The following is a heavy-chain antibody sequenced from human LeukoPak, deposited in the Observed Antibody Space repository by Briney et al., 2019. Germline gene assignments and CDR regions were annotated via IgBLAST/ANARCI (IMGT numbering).Heavy chain of an antibody. CDR1: GYSISSGYY. J-gene: IGHJ4*02. CDR3: ARDSGYCTNGVCYTATWY. CDR2: IYHSGST. Sequence: SETLSLTCTVSGYSISSGYYWGWIRQPPGKGLEWIGSIYHSGSTYYNPSLKSRVTISVDTSKNQFSLKLSSVTAADTAVYYCARDSGYCTNGVCYTATWYWGQGTLVTASS. D-gene: IGHD2-8*01. V-gene: IGHV4-38-2*02.